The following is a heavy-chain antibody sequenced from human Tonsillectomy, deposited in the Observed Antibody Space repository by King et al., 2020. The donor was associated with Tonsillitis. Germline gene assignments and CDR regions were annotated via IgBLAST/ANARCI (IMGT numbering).Heavy chain of an antibody. J-gene: IGHJ4*02. CDR2: ITPSGGST. D-gene: IGHD1-26*01. Sequence: VQLVESGAEVKKPGASVKVSCKASGDTFTSYYMHWVRQAPGQGLEWMGIITPSGGSTSYAQKFQGRVTMTRDTSTSTVYMEMSSLRSEDTAMYNSTSGSGSYSGWADYWGQGTLVTVSS. CDR3: TSGSGSYSGWADY. CDR1: GDTFTSYY. V-gene: IGHV1-46*03.